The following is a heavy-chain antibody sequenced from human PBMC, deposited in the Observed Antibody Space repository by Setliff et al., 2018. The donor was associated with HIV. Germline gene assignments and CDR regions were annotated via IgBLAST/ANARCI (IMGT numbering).Heavy chain of an antibody. CDR2: IHTSGDT. D-gene: IGHD4-17*01. V-gene: IGHV4-4*08. CDR3: ARGGFTGVTTHFQH. Sequence: SETLSLTCTVSGGSISSYYWSWIRQPPGKGLEWIGYIHTSGDTNYNPSLQSRVTISADMSKNQFSLKLSPVTAADTAGYYCARGGFTGVTTHFQHWGRGTLVTVSS. CDR1: GGSISSYY. J-gene: IGHJ1*01.